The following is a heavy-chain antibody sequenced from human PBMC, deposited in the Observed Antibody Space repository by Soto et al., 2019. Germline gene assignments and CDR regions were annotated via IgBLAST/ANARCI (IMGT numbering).Heavy chain of an antibody. CDR3: ASRIAVAGKGYYYYGMDV. CDR1: GGTFSSYA. CDR2: IIPIFGTA. V-gene: IGHV1-69*13. J-gene: IGHJ6*02. D-gene: IGHD6-19*01. Sequence: SVKVSCKASGGTFSSYAISWVRQAPGQGLEWMGGIIPIFGTANYAQKFQGRATITADESTSTAYMELSSLRSEDTAVYYCASRIAVAGKGYYYYGMDVWGQGTTVTVSS.